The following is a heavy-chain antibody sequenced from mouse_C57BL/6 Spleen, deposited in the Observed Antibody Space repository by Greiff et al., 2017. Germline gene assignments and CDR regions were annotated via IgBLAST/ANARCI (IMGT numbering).Heavy chain of an antibody. CDR3: ARGGSSSFAY. CDR1: GYAFSSSW. Sequence: QVQLKQSGPELVKPGASVKISCKASGYAFSSSWMNWVKQRPGKGLEWIGRIYPGDGDTNYNGKFKGKATLTADKSSSTAYMQLSSLTSEDSAVYFCARGGSSSFAYWGQGTLVTVSA. CDR2: IYPGDGDT. D-gene: IGHD1-1*01. J-gene: IGHJ3*01. V-gene: IGHV1-82*01.